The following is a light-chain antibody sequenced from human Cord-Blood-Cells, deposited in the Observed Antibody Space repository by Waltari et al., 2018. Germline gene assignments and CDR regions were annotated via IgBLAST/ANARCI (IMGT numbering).Light chain of an antibody. Sequence: DIQMTQSRSPRSASVVDRVTITCRASQSISSWLAWYQQKPGKAPKLLIYDASSLESGVPSRFSGSGSGTEFTLTISSLQPDDFAPYYCQQYNSYWTFGQGTKVEIK. J-gene: IGKJ1*01. CDR3: QQYNSYWT. CDR2: DAS. V-gene: IGKV1-5*01. CDR1: QSISSW.